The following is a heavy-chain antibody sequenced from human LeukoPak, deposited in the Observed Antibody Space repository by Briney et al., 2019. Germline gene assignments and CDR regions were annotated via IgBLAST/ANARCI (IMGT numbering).Heavy chain of an antibody. Sequence: ASVKVSCKASGYTFISYYMHWVRQAPGQGLEWMGWINPNSGGTNYAQKFQGRVTMTRDTSISTAYMELSRLRSDDTAVYYCARGKGVVVPAANYWGQGTLVTVSS. CDR3: ARGKGVVVPAANY. J-gene: IGHJ4*02. CDR1: GYTFISYY. D-gene: IGHD2-2*01. V-gene: IGHV1-2*02. CDR2: INPNSGGT.